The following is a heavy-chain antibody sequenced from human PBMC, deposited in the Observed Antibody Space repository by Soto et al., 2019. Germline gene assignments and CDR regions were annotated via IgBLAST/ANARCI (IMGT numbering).Heavy chain of an antibody. J-gene: IGHJ4*02. CDR1: GGSIRNGDYY. Sequence: QVQLQEWGPGLVKPSQTLSLTCTVSGGSIRNGDYYWGWIRQPPGKGLEWIGYVYYSGTTYSHPSLNSRVPISVDTSENQFSLRLTSVTAADTAVYYCVTVNLVGAAYYFDYWGPGTLVTVSS. CDR3: VTVNLVGAAYYFDY. D-gene: IGHD1-26*01. CDR2: VYYSGTT. V-gene: IGHV4-30-4*01.